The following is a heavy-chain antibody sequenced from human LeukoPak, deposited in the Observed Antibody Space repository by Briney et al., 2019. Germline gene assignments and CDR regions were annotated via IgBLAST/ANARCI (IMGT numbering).Heavy chain of an antibody. CDR1: GFTFSSYW. Sequence: PGGSLRLSCAASGFTFSSYWMNWVRQAPGKGLEWVANIKQGGSEKYYVDSVKGRFTISRDNAKNSLYLQMNSLRAEDTAVYYCTRDSVGDSYADYWGQGTLATVSS. V-gene: IGHV3-7*03. CDR3: TRDSVGDSYADY. J-gene: IGHJ4*02. CDR2: IKQGGSEK. D-gene: IGHD5-18*01.